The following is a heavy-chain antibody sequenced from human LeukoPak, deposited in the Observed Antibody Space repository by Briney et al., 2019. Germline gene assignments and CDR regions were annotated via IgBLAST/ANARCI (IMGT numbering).Heavy chain of an antibody. J-gene: IGHJ4*02. Sequence: TSETLSLTCAVSGDSISSGGYSWSWVRQPPGKGLEWVGYIYSSGRSYYNPSLQSRVTISVDTSKNEFSLKVTSVTAADTAVYYCARDPYDSGIWGQGTLVTVSS. CDR2: IYSSGRS. D-gene: IGHD3-10*01. V-gene: IGHV4-30-4*07. CDR1: GDSISSGGYS. CDR3: ARDPYDSGI.